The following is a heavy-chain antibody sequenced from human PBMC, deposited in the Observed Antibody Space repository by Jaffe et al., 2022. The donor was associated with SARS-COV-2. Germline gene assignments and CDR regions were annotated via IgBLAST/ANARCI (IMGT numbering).Heavy chain of an antibody. V-gene: IGHV1-69*01. D-gene: IGHD3-22*01. CDR2: IIPIFGTA. J-gene: IGHJ6*02. CDR1: GGTFSSYA. CDR3: ARQVVVNTGDDYFHGMDV. Sequence: QVQLVQSGAEVKKPGSSVKVSCKASGGTFSSYAISWVRQAPGQGLEWMGGIIPIFGTANYAQKFQGRVTITADESTSTAYMELSSLRSEDTAVYYCARQVVVNTGDDYFHGMDVWGQGTTVTVSS.